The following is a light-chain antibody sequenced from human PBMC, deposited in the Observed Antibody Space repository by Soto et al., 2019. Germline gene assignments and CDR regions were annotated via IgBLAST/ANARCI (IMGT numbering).Light chain of an antibody. J-gene: IGKJ2*01. CDR2: GAS. V-gene: IGKV3-20*01. CDR3: QQYDASPYT. CDR1: KSISSNY. Sequence: DIVLTQSPVTLSLSPGERATLSCSASKSISSNYLAWYQQKPGQAPRLLIYGASSRATGIPDRFSGSGSGTDFTLTISRLEPEDVAVFYCQQYDASPYTFGQGTKLEIK.